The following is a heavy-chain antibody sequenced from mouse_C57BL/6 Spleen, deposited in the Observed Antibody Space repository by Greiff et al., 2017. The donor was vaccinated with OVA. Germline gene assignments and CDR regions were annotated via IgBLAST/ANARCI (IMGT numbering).Heavy chain of an antibody. J-gene: IGHJ3*01. D-gene: IGHD1-1*01. Sequence: EVKVEESGPGLVKPSQSLSLTCSVTGYSITSGYYWNWIRQFPGNKLEWIGYISYDGSNNYNPSLKNRISITRDASKSQFFLKLNSVTTEDTATYYCAREGYYYGSSYWFAYWGQGALVTVSA. CDR2: ISYDGSN. CDR1: GYSITSGYY. CDR3: AREGYYYGSSYWFAY. V-gene: IGHV3-6*01.